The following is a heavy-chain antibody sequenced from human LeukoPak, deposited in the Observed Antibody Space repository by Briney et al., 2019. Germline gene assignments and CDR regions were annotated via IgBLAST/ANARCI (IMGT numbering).Heavy chain of an antibody. CDR3: ASPPGDSSGYYY. Sequence: SETLSLTCTVSGGSISSYYWSWIRQPPGKGLEWIGYICYSGSTNYNPSLESRVTISVDTSKNQFSLKLTSVTAADTAVYYCASPPGDSSGYYYWGQGTLVTVSS. V-gene: IGHV4-59*01. D-gene: IGHD3-22*01. J-gene: IGHJ4*02. CDR2: ICYSGST. CDR1: GGSISSYY.